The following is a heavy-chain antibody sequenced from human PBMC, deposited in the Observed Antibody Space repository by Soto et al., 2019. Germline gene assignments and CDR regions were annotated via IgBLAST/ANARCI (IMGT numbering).Heavy chain of an antibody. CDR2: IYYSGST. CDR3: AREIRPDYGNNWFDP. D-gene: IGHD4-17*01. J-gene: IGHJ5*02. CDR1: GGSISSGGYS. Sequence: SETLSLTCAVSGGSISSGGYSWSWIRQPPGKGLEWIGYIYYSGSTYYNPSLKSRVTISVDTSKNQFSLKLSSVTAADTAVYYCAREIRPDYGNNWFDPWGQGTLVTVSS. V-gene: IGHV4-31*11.